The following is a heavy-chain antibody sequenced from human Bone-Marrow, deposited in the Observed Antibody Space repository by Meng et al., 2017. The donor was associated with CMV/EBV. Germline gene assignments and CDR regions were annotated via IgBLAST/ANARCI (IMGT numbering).Heavy chain of an antibody. V-gene: IGHV3-23*01. D-gene: IGHD2-2*01. CDR1: GLTFNNYA. J-gene: IGHJ4*02. CDR2: ISYSGGAT. CDR3: ARGGGSTSFDY. Sequence: SGTAPGLTFNNYAMSWVRQAPGKGLEWVSAISYSGGATDYADSVKGRFTISRDNSINTLYLQMDSLRGEDTALYYCARGGGSTSFDYWGQGALVTVSS.